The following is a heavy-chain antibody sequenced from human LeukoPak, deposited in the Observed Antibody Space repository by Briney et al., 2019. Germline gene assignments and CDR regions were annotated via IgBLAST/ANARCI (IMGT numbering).Heavy chain of an antibody. CDR3: ASDPGAYFDY. V-gene: IGHV4-59*01. Sequence: SETLSLTCTVSGGSISSYYWSWIRQPPGKELEWIGYIYYSGSTNYTPSLKSRVTISVDTSKNQFFLKLSSVTAADTAVYYCASDPGAYFDYWGQGTLVTVSS. CDR1: GGSISSYY. J-gene: IGHJ4*02. D-gene: IGHD4/OR15-4a*01. CDR2: IYYSGST.